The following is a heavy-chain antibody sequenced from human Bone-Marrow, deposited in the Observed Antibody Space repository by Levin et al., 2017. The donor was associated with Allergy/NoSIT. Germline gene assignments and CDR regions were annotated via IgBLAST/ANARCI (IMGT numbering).Heavy chain of an antibody. CDR3: ARVGGRITILRGVKEGSMDV. CDR1: AFTFTKYN. D-gene: IGHD3-10*01. CDR2: ISSSSYSFV. J-gene: IGHJ6*02. V-gene: IGHV3-21*01. Sequence: GGSLRLSCAASAFTFTKYNMIWVRQAPGKGLEWVSLISSSSYSFVYYADSVKGRFTISRDNAKNSLYLEMNSLRAEDTAVYYCARVGGRITILRGVKEGSMDVWGQGTTVTVSS.